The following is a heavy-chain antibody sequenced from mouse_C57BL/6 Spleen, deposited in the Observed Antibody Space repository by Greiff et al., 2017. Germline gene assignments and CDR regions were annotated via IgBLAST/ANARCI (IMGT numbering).Heavy chain of an antibody. CDR1: GYTFTDYY. Sequence: EVQLQQSGPELVKPGASVKISCKASGYTFTDYYMNWVKQSHGKSLEWIGDINPNNGGTSYNQKFKGKATLTVDKSSSTAYMELRSLTSEDSAVYYCARGDYGSSYGYAMDYWGQGTSVTVSS. CDR3: ARGDYGSSYGYAMDY. V-gene: IGHV1-26*01. CDR2: INPNNGGT. J-gene: IGHJ4*01. D-gene: IGHD1-1*01.